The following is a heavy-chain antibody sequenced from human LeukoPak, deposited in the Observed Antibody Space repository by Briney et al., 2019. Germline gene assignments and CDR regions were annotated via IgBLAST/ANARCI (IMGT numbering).Heavy chain of an antibody. V-gene: IGHV4-59*01. CDR3: VRTARKTTGVPPGFDY. D-gene: IGHD4-23*01. CDR2: IHYSGST. J-gene: IGHJ4*02. CDR1: AGTFSAYW. Sequence: SETLSLTCAVSAGTFSAYWSSWVRQPPGKGLEWIGYIHYSGSTNYNPSLKSRVIISVDTSKNQFSLNLRSVTAADTAVYYFVRTARKTTGVPPGFDYWGQGTLVTVST.